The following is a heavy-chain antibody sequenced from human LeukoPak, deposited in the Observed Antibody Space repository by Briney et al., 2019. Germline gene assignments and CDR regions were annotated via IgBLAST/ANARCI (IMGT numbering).Heavy chain of an antibody. CDR3: AREIINYDSSGYYRGDAFDI. Sequence: MPSETLSLTCTVSGGSISSSSYYWGWIRQAPGKGLEWIGSIYYSGSTYYNPSLKSQVTISVDTSKNQFSLKLSSVTAADTAVYYCAREIINYDSSGYYRGDAFDIWGQGTMVTVSS. CDR2: IYYSGST. D-gene: IGHD3-22*01. J-gene: IGHJ3*02. CDR1: GGSISSSSYY. V-gene: IGHV4-39*07.